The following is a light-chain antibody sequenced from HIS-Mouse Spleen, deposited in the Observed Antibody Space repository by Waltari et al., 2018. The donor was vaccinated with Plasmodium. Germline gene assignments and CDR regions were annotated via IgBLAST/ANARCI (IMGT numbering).Light chain of an antibody. CDR2: GAS. CDR3: QQYNNWPFT. V-gene: IGKV3-15*01. Sequence: EIVMTQSPATLSVSPGERATLSCRASRSVSSNLAWYLQKPDQAPRLLIYGASTRATGNRARFSGSGTGTEFSLTISSVQSEDFAVYYCQQYNNWPFTFGPGTKVDIK. CDR1: RSVSSN. J-gene: IGKJ3*01.